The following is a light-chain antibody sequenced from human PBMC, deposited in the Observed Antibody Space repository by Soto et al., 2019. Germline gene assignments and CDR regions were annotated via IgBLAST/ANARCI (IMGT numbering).Light chain of an antibody. CDR1: QSVRSGF. V-gene: IGKV3-20*01. J-gene: IGKJ1*01. CDR2: GAS. Sequence: EIVMTQSPGTLSLSAWERATLSCRASQSVRSGFLAWFQQRPGQAPRLLIFGASGRATGIPDRFSGGGSGTDFTLTISRLEAEDFAVYYCQLYASSPWTFGQGTKVDIK. CDR3: QLYASSPWT.